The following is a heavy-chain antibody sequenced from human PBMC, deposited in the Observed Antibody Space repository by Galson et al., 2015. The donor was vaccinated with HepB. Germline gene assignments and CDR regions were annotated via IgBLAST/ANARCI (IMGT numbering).Heavy chain of an antibody. J-gene: IGHJ6*03. CDR2: IWYDGSNK. Sequence: SLRLSCAASGFTFRDYGMHWVRQAPGKGLKWVAVIWYDGSNKYYADSVQGRFTISRDNSKNTLYLQMNSLRAEDTAVYYCARGKAFCGGDCPTDVWGKGTPVTVS. D-gene: IGHD2-21*01. V-gene: IGHV3-33*01. CDR1: GFTFRDYG. CDR3: ARGKAFCGGDCPTDV.